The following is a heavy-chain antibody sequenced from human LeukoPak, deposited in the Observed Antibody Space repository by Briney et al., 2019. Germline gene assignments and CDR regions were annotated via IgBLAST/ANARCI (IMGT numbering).Heavy chain of an antibody. D-gene: IGHD2-2*01. Sequence: ASVKVSCKASGYTFTSYGISWVRQAPGQGLEWMGWISAYNGNTNYAQKLQGRVTMTTDTSTSTAYMEPRSLRSDDTAVYYCARETPGYCSSTSCYAHYYGMDVWGQGTTVTVSS. CDR1: GYTFTSYG. CDR3: ARETPGYCSSTSCYAHYYGMDV. CDR2: ISAYNGNT. J-gene: IGHJ6*02. V-gene: IGHV1-18*01.